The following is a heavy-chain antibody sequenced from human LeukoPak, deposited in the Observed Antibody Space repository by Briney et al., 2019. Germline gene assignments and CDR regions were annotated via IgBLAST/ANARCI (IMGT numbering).Heavy chain of an antibody. CDR2: ISSGSTI. J-gene: IGHJ4*02. CDR3: ARESIAVAGAPFNY. V-gene: IGHV3-48*03. CDR1: GFTFSSYE. Sequence: GGSLRLSCAASGFTFSSYEMNWVRQAPGKGLEWVSYISSGSTIYDADSVKGRFTISRDNAKNSLYLQMNSLRAEDTAVYYCARESIAVAGAPFNYWGQGTLVTVSS. D-gene: IGHD6-19*01.